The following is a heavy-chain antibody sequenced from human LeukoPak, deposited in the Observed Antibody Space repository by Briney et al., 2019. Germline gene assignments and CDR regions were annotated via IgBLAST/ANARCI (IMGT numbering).Heavy chain of an antibody. J-gene: IGHJ4*02. D-gene: IGHD2-15*01. CDR3: ARADCSGGSCYGT. V-gene: IGHV3-48*01. CDR2: ISSSSSTI. Sequence: PGGSLRLSCAASGFTFSSYSMTWVRQAPGKGLEWVSYISSSSSTIYYADSVKGRFTISRDNAKNSLYLQMNSLRAEDTAVYYCARADCSGGSCYGTWGQGTLVTVSS. CDR1: GFTFSSYS.